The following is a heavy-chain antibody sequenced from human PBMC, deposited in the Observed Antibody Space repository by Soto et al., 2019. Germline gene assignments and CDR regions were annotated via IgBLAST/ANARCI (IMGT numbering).Heavy chain of an antibody. Sequence: QVQLVQSGAEVKKPGASVKVSCEASGYTFTNYDINWVRQATGQGLEWMGWMNPNSGDTGYAQNFQGRVTMTRNTSISTAYMELSSLRSEDTAVYYCATVSAWQFYFFMDVWGKGTTVTVSS. V-gene: IGHV1-8*01. CDR2: MNPNSGDT. J-gene: IGHJ6*03. D-gene: IGHD6-19*01. CDR3: ATVSAWQFYFFMDV. CDR1: GYTFTNYD.